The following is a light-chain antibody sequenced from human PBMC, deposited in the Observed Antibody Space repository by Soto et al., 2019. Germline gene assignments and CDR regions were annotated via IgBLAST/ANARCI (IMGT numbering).Light chain of an antibody. CDR2: EVS. Sequence: QSALTQPPSASGSPGQSVTISCTGTSSDVGSYNYVSWYQQHPGKAPKLMIYEVSKRPSGVPDRFSGSKSGNTASLTVSGLQAEDEADYYCSSYAVTNSFGVFGAGTKLTVL. CDR3: SSYAVTNSFGV. V-gene: IGLV2-8*01. J-gene: IGLJ1*01. CDR1: SSDVGSYNY.